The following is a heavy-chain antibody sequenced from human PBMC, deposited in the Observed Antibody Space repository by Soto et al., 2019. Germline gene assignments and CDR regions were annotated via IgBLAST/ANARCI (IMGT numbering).Heavy chain of an antibody. Sequence: PGESLKISCKGSGYSFTSYWIGWVRQMPGKGLEWMGIIYPGDSDTRYSPSFQGQVTISADKSISTAYLQWSSLKASDTAMYYCARAGLGVVLVPAANGMDAWGQGTTVTVS. CDR3: ARAGLGVVLVPAANGMDA. J-gene: IGHJ6*02. V-gene: IGHV5-51*01. CDR2: IYPGDSDT. CDR1: GYSFTSYW. D-gene: IGHD2-2*01.